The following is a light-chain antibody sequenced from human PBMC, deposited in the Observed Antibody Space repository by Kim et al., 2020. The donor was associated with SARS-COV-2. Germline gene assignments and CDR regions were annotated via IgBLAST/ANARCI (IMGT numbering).Light chain of an antibody. CDR2: QDS. Sequence: VSPGQTASITCSGDKLGDKYACWYQQKPGQSPVLVIYQDSKRPSGIPERFSGSNSGKTATLTISGTQAMDEADYYCQAWDRTTVVFGGGTQLTVL. V-gene: IGLV3-1*01. J-gene: IGLJ2*01. CDR3: QAWDRTTVV. CDR1: KLGDKY.